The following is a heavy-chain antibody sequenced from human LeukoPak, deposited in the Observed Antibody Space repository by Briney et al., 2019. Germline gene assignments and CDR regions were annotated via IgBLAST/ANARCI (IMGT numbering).Heavy chain of an antibody. D-gene: IGHD3-22*01. V-gene: IGHV3-53*01. CDR3: ARGLFLSGYLDAFDI. CDR2: IYSDGRT. CDR1: GFTFSSYW. J-gene: IGHJ3*02. Sequence: PGGSLRLSCAASGFTFSSYWMHWVRQAPGKGLEWVSLIYSDGRTYYADSVKGRCTISRDNSKNTLYLQMNSLRVEDTAVYYCARGLFLSGYLDAFDIWGQGTVVTVSS.